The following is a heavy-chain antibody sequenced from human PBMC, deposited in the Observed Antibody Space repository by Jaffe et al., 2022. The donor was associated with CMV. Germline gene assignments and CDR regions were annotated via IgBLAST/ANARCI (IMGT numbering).Heavy chain of an antibody. D-gene: IGHD3-10*01. CDR2: ISSNGGST. CDR1: GFTFSSYA. J-gene: IGHJ2*01. V-gene: IGHV3-64D*06. Sequence: EVQLVESGGGLVQPGGSLRLSCSASGFTFSSYAMHWVRQAPGKGLEYVSAISSNGGSTYYADSVKGRFTISRDNSKNTLYLQMSSLRAEDTAVYYCVKTIPLITMVRGVTQTNWYFDLWGRGTLVTVSS. CDR3: VKTIPLITMVRGVTQTNWYFDL.